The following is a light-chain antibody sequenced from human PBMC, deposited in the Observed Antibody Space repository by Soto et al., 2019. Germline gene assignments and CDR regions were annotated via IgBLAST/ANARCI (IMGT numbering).Light chain of an antibody. V-gene: IGKV1-39*01. CDR2: AAS. Sequence: DIQMTQSPSSLSASVGDRVTITCRASQSISSYLNWYQQKPGKAPKLLIYAASSLQSGVPSRFSGSGSGTDFTLTISSLQHEDFATYYCQQSYSTPNLTFGGGTKVEIK. CDR1: QSISSY. J-gene: IGKJ4*01. CDR3: QQSYSTPNLT.